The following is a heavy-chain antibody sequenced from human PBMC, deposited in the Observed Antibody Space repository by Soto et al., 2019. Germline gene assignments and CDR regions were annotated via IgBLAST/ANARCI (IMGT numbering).Heavy chain of an antibody. CDR3: ARSPYVWGSQYPCGMDV. D-gene: IGHD3-16*01. CDR1: GGSISSGDYY. V-gene: IGHV4-30-4*01. Sequence: QVQLQESGPGLVKPSQTLSLTCTVSGGSISSGDYYWSWIRQPPGKGLEWIGYIYYSGSTYYNPSLNSRVTISVDTSKNQFSLKLSSVTAADTAVDYCARSPYVWGSQYPCGMDVWGQGNTVTDSS. CDR2: IYYSGST. J-gene: IGHJ6*02.